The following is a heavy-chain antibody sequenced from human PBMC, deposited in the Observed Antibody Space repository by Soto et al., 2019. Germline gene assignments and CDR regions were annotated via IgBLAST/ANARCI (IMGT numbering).Heavy chain of an antibody. CDR2: IFSSGTT. J-gene: IGHJ6*04. D-gene: IGHD3-16*01. CDR3: ARVPPPFDYYSVRAV. V-gene: IGHV4-30-4*01. Sequence: SETLSLTCTVSGDSISSGNKYWSWIRQPPGKGLEWIGYIFSSGTTYYNPSLKSRLTMSLDASQNQFSLKLNSLTDADTAVYFCARVPPPFDYYSVRAVWGKGTTVPVSS. CDR1: GDSISSGNKY.